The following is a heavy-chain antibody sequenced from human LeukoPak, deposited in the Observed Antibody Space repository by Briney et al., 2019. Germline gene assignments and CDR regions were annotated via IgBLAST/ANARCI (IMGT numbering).Heavy chain of an antibody. J-gene: IGHJ4*02. CDR3: ARANNYGYVGYFDY. CDR2: IYYSGST. Sequence: SETLSLTCTVSGGSISSYYWSWIRQPPGKGLEWIGYIYYSGSTNYNPSLKSRVTISLDTSKNQFSLKLSSVTAADTAVYYCARANNYGYVGYFDYWGQGTLVTVSS. D-gene: IGHD5-18*01. CDR1: GGSISSYY. V-gene: IGHV4-59*01.